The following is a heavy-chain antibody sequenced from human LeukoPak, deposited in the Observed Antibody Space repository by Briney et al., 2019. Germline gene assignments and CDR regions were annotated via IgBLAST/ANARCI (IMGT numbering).Heavy chain of an antibody. V-gene: IGHV3-66*01. CDR2: IYSGGGT. CDR3: ARGSNYCSSISCHMND. D-gene: IGHD2-2*02. Sequence: GGSLRLSCAASGFTVSSNYMSWVRQAPGKGLEWVSVIYSGGGTYYADSVKGRFTISRDNSKNTLYLQMNSLRAEDTAVYYCARGSNYCSSISCHMNDWGQGTLVTVSS. J-gene: IGHJ4*02. CDR1: GFTVSSNY.